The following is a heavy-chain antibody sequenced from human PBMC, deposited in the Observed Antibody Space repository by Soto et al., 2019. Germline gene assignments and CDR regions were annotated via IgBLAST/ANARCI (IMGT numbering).Heavy chain of an antibody. Sequence: PSETLSLTCTVSGGSVSSGSYYWSWIRQPPGKQLEWIGYIYYSGSTNYNPSLKSRVTISVDRSKNQFSLRLSSVTAADTAVYYCAREGAQWLVRFNYYYYYGMDVWGQGTTVTVSS. J-gene: IGHJ6*02. V-gene: IGHV4-61*01. CDR2: IYYSGST. D-gene: IGHD6-19*01. CDR3: AREGAQWLVRFNYYYYYGMDV. CDR1: GGSVSSGSYY.